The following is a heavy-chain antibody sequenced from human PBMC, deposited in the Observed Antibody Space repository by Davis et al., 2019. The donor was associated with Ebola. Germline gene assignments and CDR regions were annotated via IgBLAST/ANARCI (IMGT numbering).Heavy chain of an antibody. Sequence: ASVKVSCKASGYTFTTYDINWVRQATGQGLEWLGWMNPSSGNTGYAQKFQGRITITRDTSINTAYMELSSLTSDDTAVYYCARDSKEPLDYWGQGTLVTVSS. J-gene: IGHJ4*02. D-gene: IGHD2/OR15-2a*01. CDR3: ARDSKEPLDY. CDR1: GYTFTTYD. CDR2: MNPSSGNT. V-gene: IGHV1-8*03.